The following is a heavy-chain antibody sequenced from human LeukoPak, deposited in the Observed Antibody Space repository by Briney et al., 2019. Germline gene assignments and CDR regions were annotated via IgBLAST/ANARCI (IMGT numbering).Heavy chain of an antibody. Sequence: GASVRVSCKASGYTFTSYGISWVRQAPGQGLEWMGWISAYNGNTNYAQKLQGRVTMTTDTSTSTAYMELRSLRSDDTAVYYCARVGLDFWSGHFDYWGQGTLVTVSS. CDR1: GYTFTSYG. CDR3: ARVGLDFWSGHFDY. CDR2: ISAYNGNT. J-gene: IGHJ4*02. D-gene: IGHD3-3*01. V-gene: IGHV1-18*01.